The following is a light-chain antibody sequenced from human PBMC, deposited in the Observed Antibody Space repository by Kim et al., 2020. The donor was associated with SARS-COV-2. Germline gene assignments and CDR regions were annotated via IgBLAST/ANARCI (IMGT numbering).Light chain of an antibody. J-gene: IGLJ2*01. V-gene: IGLV3-1*01. CDR2: QDS. CDR1: KLGDKY. Sequence: VSPEQTASITCSGDKLGDKYACWYQQKPGQSPVLVIYQDSKRPSGIPERFSGSNSGNTVTLTISGTQAMDEADYYCQAWDSSTGVFGGGTQLTVL. CDR3: QAWDSSTGV.